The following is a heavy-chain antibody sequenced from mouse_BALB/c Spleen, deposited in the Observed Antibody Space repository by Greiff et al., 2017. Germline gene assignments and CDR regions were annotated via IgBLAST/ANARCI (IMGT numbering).Heavy chain of an antibody. CDR3: ASVMPDWAMDY. V-gene: IGHV14-3*02. J-gene: IGHJ4*01. CDR2: IDPANGNT. D-gene: IGHD2-3*01. Sequence: EVKLQESGAELVKPGASVKLSCTASGFNIKDTYMHWVKQRPEQGLEWIGRIDPANGNTKYDPKFQGKATITADTSSNTAYLQLSSLTSEDTAVYYCASVMPDWAMDYWGQGTSVTVSS. CDR1: GFNIKDTY.